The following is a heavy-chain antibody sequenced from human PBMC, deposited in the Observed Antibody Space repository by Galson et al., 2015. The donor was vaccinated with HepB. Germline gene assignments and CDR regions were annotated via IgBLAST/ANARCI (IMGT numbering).Heavy chain of an antibody. Sequence: SLRLSCAASGFTFSSYAMHWVRQAPGKGLEWVAVISYDGSNKYYADSVKGRFTVSRDNSQNTLYLQMNSLTLEDTAMYYCARGERWLQLEAYYWGQGTLVTVSS. D-gene: IGHD5-24*01. CDR3: ARGERWLQLEAYY. V-gene: IGHV3-30-3*01. CDR2: ISYDGSNK. J-gene: IGHJ4*02. CDR1: GFTFSSYA.